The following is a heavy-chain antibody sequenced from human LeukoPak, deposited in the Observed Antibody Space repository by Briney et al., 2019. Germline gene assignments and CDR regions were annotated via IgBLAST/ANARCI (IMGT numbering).Heavy chain of an antibody. D-gene: IGHD5-18*01. CDR1: GYTFTGYY. V-gene: IGHV1-2*02. J-gene: IGHJ4*02. CDR3: ARQVDTAMATYDY. Sequence: ASVKVSCKASGYTFTGYYMHWVRRAPGQGLEWMGWINPNSGGTNYAQKFQGRVTMTRDTSISTAYMELSRLRSDDTAVYYCARQVDTAMATYDYWGQGTLVTVSS. CDR2: INPNSGGT.